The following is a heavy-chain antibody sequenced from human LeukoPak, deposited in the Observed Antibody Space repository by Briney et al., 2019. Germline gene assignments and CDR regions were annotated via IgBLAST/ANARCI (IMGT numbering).Heavy chain of an antibody. CDR1: GFAFSRYA. J-gene: IGHJ4*02. CDR2: ISYDGSNK. V-gene: IGHV3-30*04. D-gene: IGHD1-26*01. Sequence: PGGSLRLSCAASGFAFSRYAMHWVRQAPGKGLEWVAVISYDGSNKYYADSVKGRFTISRDNSKNTLYLQMNSLGAEDTAVYYCARPGEYSGSYGHWGQGTLVTVSS. CDR3: ARPGEYSGSYGH.